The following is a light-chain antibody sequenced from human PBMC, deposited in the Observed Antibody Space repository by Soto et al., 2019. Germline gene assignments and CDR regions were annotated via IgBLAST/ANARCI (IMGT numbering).Light chain of an antibody. CDR3: QQRSNWPPET. CDR2: DAS. Sequence: EIVFTQSPATLSLSPGERATLSCRASQSVSSYLAWYQQKPGQAPRLLIYDASNRATGIPARFSGSGSGTDFTLTISSLXPEDFAVYYCQQRSNWPPETFGGGTKVDIK. V-gene: IGKV3-11*01. J-gene: IGKJ4*01. CDR1: QSVSSY.